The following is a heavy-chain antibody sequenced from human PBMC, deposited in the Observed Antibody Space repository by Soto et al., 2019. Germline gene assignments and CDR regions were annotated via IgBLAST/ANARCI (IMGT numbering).Heavy chain of an antibody. CDR1: GFTFSSYA. Sequence: PGGSLRLSCSASGFTFSSYAMHWVRQAPGKGLEYVSAISSNGGSTYYADSVKGRFTISRDNSKNTLYLQMSSLRAEDTAVYYCVTHSSQTYYDFWSGYLPHYYYYGMDVWGQGTTVTVSS. CDR2: ISSNGGST. V-gene: IGHV3-64D*08. CDR3: VTHSSQTYYDFWSGYLPHYYYYGMDV. D-gene: IGHD3-3*01. J-gene: IGHJ6*02.